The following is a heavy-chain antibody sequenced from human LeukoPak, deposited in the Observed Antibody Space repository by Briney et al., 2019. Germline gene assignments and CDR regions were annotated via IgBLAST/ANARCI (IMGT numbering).Heavy chain of an antibody. CDR3: AKDYQRAYYYGSGFDY. CDR2: ISSVTYTA. Sequence: QTGGSLRLSCVASGFTFSRFEMNWVRQAPGKGLEWIAHISSVTYTAYADSVKGRFTISRDNAKNSLFLQMNSLRAEDTAVYYCAKDYQRAYYYGSGFDYWGQGTLVTVSS. V-gene: IGHV3-48*01. CDR1: GFTFSRFE. J-gene: IGHJ4*02. D-gene: IGHD3-10*01.